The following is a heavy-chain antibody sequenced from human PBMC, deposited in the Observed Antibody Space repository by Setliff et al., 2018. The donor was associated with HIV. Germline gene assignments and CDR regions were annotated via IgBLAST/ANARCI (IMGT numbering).Heavy chain of an antibody. J-gene: IGHJ2*01. Sequence: SETLSLTCTVSGASISSSGYYWGWIRQPPGKGLEWIGTIYYSGSTYYNPSLKSRVTISVDTSKNQFSLKLSSVTAADTAVYYCASQMGSDLWGRGTLVTVSS. CDR2: IYYSGST. V-gene: IGHV4-39*07. CDR1: GASISSSGYY. D-gene: IGHD1-26*01. CDR3: ASQMGSDL.